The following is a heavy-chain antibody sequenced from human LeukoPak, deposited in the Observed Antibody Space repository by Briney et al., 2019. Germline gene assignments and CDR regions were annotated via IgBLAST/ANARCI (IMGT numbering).Heavy chain of an antibody. D-gene: IGHD2-15*01. J-gene: IGHJ2*01. V-gene: IGHV4-59*01. Sequence: PSETLSLTCTVSGGSISSYYWSWIRQPPGKGLEWIGYIYYSGSTNYNPSLKSRVTMSVDTSKNQFSLKLRSVTAADTAVYYCARGATHWYFDLRGRGTLVTVSS. CDR3: ARGATHWYFDL. CDR1: GGSISSYY. CDR2: IYYSGST.